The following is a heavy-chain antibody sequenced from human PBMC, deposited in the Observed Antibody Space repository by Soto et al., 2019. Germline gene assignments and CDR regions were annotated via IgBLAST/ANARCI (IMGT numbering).Heavy chain of an antibody. Sequence: QVQLVHSGAEVKNPGASVKVSCKASGYTFTRYGIGWARQAPGQGLEWMGWINTYNGNTNYAQNVQGRVTLTTDTSTSTAYMELSSLRSNDTAIYYCAMVDVYVTPSPQDVWGQGATVIVSS. CDR2: INTYNGNT. V-gene: IGHV1-18*01. CDR3: AMVDVYVTPSPQDV. CDR1: GYTFTRYG. D-gene: IGHD3-16*01. J-gene: IGHJ6*02.